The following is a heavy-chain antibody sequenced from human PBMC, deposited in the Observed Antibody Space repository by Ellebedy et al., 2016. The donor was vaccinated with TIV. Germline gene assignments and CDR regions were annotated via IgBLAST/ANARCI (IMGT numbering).Heavy chain of an antibody. D-gene: IGHD4-17*01. CDR3: ARGGPKDGNNWFDP. V-gene: IGHV1-8*01. CDR1: GYTFTSYD. J-gene: IGHJ5*02. Sequence: ASVKVSCKASGYTFTSYDINWVRQATRQGLEWMGWMNPNSGNTGYAQKFQGRVTMTRNTSISTAYLELNSLTSEDTAVYYCARGGPKDGNNWFDPWGQGTLVIVSS. CDR2: MNPNSGNT.